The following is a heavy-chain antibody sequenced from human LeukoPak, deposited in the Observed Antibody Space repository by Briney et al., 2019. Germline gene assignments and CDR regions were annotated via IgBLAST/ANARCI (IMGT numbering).Heavy chain of an antibody. J-gene: IGHJ4*02. V-gene: IGHV3-30*18. CDR3: AKGVGQWLVRGYFDY. D-gene: IGHD6-19*01. CDR1: GFTFSSYG. Sequence: PGGSLRLSCAASGFTFSSYGMHWVHQAPGKGLEWVAVISYDGSNKYYADSVKGRFTISRDNSKNTLYLQMNSLRAEDTAVYYCAKGVGQWLVRGYFDYWGQGTLVTVSS. CDR2: ISYDGSNK.